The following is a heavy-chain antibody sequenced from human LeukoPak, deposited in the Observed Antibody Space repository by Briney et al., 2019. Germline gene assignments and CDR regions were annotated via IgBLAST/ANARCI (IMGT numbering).Heavy chain of an antibody. J-gene: IGHJ4*02. V-gene: IGHV1-2*02. Sequence: GASVKVSCKASGYAFTVYYIQWVRQAPGQGLEWMGGINPNTGVTKYAQKFQARVTLTRDTSVNTAYMELRGLASDDTAVYYCARGGSRYYSPGDYWGQGSLVTVSS. CDR3: ARGGSRYYSPGDY. CDR1: GYAFTVYY. D-gene: IGHD3-9*01. CDR2: INPNTGVT.